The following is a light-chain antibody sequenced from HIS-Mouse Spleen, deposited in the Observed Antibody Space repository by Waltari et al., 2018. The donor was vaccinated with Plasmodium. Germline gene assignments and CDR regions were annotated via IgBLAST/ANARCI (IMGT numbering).Light chain of an antibody. CDR1: ALPKKY. J-gene: IGLJ3*02. CDR2: EDS. Sequence: SYELTQPPSVSVSPGQTARITCSGDALPKKYAYWYQQKSGQAPVLVIYEDSKRPSGIPEGCAGSSSGTMATLTISGAQGEDEADYYCYSTDSSGNHRVFGGGTKLTVL. CDR3: YSTDSSGNHRV. V-gene: IGLV3-10*01.